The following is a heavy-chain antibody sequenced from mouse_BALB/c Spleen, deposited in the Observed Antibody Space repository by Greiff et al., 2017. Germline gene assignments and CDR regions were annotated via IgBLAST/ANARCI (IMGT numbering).Heavy chain of an antibody. V-gene: IGHV5-9*03. D-gene: IGHD1-1*01. J-gene: IGHJ2*01. CDR3: ARYGAAYYGSHYFDY. CDR1: GFTFSSYT. CDR2: ISSGGGNT. Sequence: EVKLMESGGGLVKPGGSLKLSCAASGFTFSSYTMSWVRQTPEKRLEWVATISSGGGNTYYPDSVKGRFTISRDNAKNNLYLQMSSLRSEDTALYYCARYGAAYYGSHYFDYWGQGTTLTVSS.